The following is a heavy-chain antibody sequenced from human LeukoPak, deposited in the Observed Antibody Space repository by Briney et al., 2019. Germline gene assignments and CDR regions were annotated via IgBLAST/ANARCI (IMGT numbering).Heavy chain of an antibody. CDR2: ISPSGGST. J-gene: IGHJ4*02. CDR3: ARDSYSSSWSGTY. V-gene: IGHV1-46*01. CDR1: GYTFTSNY. Sequence: ASVKVSCKAFGYTFTSNYMHWVRQAPGQGPEWMGVISPSGGSTTYAQKFQGRVTITADKSTSTAYMELSSLRSEDTAVYYCARDSYSSSWSGTYWGQGTLVTVSS. D-gene: IGHD6-13*01.